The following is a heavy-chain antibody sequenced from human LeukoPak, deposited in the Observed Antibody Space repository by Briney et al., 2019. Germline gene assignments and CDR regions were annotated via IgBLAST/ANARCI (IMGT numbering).Heavy chain of an antibody. Sequence: RASVKVSCKASGYTFTSYGFTWGRQAPGQGLEWMGWIGAYNGNTDYAQNLRGRVTLTTDTSTSTAYMELRSLRSDDTAVYYCARDLGAVGTLSFFDYWGQGTLVTVSS. CDR1: GYTFTSYG. CDR2: IGAYNGNT. D-gene: IGHD6-13*01. J-gene: IGHJ4*02. V-gene: IGHV1-18*04. CDR3: ARDLGAVGTLSFFDY.